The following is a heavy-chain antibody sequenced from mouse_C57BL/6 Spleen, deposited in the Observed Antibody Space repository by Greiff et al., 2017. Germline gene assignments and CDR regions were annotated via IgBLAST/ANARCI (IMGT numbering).Heavy chain of an antibody. CDR3: ARQELTGFDY. Sequence: DVHLVESGGDLVKPGGSLKLSCAASGFTFSSYGMSWVRQTPDKRLEWVATISSGGSYTYYPDSVKGRFTISRDNAKNTLYLQMSSLKSEDTAMYYCARQELTGFDYWGQGTTLTVSS. CDR1: GFTFSSYG. V-gene: IGHV5-6*01. J-gene: IGHJ2*01. CDR2: ISSGGSYT. D-gene: IGHD4-1*01.